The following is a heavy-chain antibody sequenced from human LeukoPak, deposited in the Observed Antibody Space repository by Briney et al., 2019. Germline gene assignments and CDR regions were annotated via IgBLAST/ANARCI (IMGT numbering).Heavy chain of an antibody. CDR3: ARVPRLYSSSWYEEGPFDY. CDR1: GYTFTSYG. Sequence: ASVKVSCKASGYTFTSYGISWVRQAPGQGLEWMGWISAYNGNTNYAQKLQGRVTMTTDTSTSTAYMELRSLRSDDTAVYYCARVPRLYSSSWYEEGPFDYWGQGTLVTVSS. J-gene: IGHJ4*02. V-gene: IGHV1-18*01. CDR2: ISAYNGNT. D-gene: IGHD6-13*01.